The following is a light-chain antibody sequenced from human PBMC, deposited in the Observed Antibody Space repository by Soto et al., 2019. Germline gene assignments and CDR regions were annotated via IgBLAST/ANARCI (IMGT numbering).Light chain of an antibody. CDR1: SSDVGGYHY. CDR3: SSYAGSNNLV. J-gene: IGLJ2*01. Sequence: QSVLTQPPSASGSPGQSVTIYCTGTSSDVGGYHYVSWYQQHPGKAPKLMIHEVTKRPSGVPDRLSGSKSGNTASLTVSGLQGEDEADYYCSSYAGSNNLVFGGGTKVTVL. CDR2: EVT. V-gene: IGLV2-8*01.